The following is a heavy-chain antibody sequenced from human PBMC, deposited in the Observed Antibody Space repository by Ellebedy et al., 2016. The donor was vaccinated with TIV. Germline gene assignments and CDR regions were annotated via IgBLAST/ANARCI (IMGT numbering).Heavy chain of an antibody. Sequence: SETLSLTCTVSARSTSSYYSSWIRQPPRMGLERIWYFYYSGGTNYNASLNSRVTISVDTSKNQFPLKMSSVTAADTAVYYCARVDCSSTSRTDAFDIWGQGTMVTVSS. CDR2: FYYSGGT. D-gene: IGHD2-2*01. J-gene: IGHJ3*02. CDR3: ARVDCSSTSRTDAFDI. V-gene: IGHV4-59*08. CDR1: ARSTSSYY.